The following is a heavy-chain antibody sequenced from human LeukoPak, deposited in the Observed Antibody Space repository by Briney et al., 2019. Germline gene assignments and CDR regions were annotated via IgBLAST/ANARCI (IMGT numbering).Heavy chain of an antibody. J-gene: IGHJ4*02. V-gene: IGHV1-18*01. CDR2: ISAYNGNT. D-gene: IGHD3-22*01. CDR1: GYTFTSYG. CDR3: ARGDSSGYPFDY. Sequence: ASVKVSGKASGYTFTSYGISRVRQAPGQGRECMGWISAYNGNTNYAQKLQGRVTMTTDTSKSTAYMVLRSLRSDDTAVYYCARGDSSGYPFDYWGQGTLVTVSS.